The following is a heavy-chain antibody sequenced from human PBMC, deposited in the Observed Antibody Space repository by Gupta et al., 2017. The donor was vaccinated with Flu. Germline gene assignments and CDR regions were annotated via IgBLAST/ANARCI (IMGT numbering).Heavy chain of an antibody. CDR1: FTTHS. V-gene: IGHV1-69*06. CDR3: ARDRVAGQSYFDF. Sequence: FTTHSVHWVRQAPGQGLEWMGSIIPIFETTDIEQKFEDRVKITADKSRTTVFMELASLKTEDTALYFCARDRVAGQSYFDFWGQGTLITVSS. CDR2: IIPIFETT. D-gene: IGHD6-19*01. J-gene: IGHJ4*02.